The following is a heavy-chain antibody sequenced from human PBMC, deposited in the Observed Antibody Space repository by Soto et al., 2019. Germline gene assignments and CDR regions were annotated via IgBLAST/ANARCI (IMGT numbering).Heavy chain of an antibody. CDR3: SKGTGVFLRSDGFDI. CDR1: GFSFSSYS. D-gene: IGHD4-17*01. V-gene: IGHV3-21*01. CDR2: ISSRSGYI. Sequence: EVQLVESGGGLVKPGGSLRLSCAASGFSFSSYSMNWVRLAPGKGLEWVSSISSRSGYIYYADSVKGRFTISRDNAKNSLFLQMSSLVADDTAVYYCSKGTGVFLRSDGFDIWGQGTMVSDSS. J-gene: IGHJ3*02.